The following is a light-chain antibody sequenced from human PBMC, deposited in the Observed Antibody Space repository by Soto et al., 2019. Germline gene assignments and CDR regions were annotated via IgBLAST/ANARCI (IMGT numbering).Light chain of an antibody. CDR1: QSISSW. V-gene: IGKV1-5*03. J-gene: IGKJ1*01. CDR2: KAS. CDR3: QQYNSYPRT. Sequence: DIQMTQSPSTLSASVGARVTITCRASQSISSWLAWYQQKAGEAPKLMIYKASSLESGVPSRFSGSGSGTEFTLTISSLQPDDFATYYCQQYNSYPRTFGQGTKVEIK.